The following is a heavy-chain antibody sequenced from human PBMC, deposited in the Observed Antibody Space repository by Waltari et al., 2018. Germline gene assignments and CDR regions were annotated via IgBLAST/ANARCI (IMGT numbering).Heavy chain of an antibody. CDR2: VSNDGIGR. D-gene: IGHD4-17*01. J-gene: IGHJ4*02. V-gene: IGHV3-30*04. CDR1: GFTFSRFS. Sequence: QVQLVESGGGVVQPGSSLRLSCATSGFTFSRFSMHWVRQAPGKGLQWVAGVSNDGIGRYADSVKGRFTISRDNAKSTVSLEMNSLRPDDTALYYCARDRAFAVSLQDWGQGTPVTVSS. CDR3: ARDRAFAVSLQD.